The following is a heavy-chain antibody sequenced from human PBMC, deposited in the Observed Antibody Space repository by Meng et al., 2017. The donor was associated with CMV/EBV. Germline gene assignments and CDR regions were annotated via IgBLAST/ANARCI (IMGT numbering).Heavy chain of an antibody. CDR3: AKGYGLVLLWELLGGPFDY. D-gene: IGHD1-26*01. CDR2: IIPIFGTA. Sequence: SVKVSCKASGGTFSSYAISWVRQAPGQGLEWMGGIIPIFGTANYAQKFQGRVTITTDESTSTAYMELSSLRSEDTAVYYCAKGYGLVLLWELLGGPFDYWGQGSLVTVSS. J-gene: IGHJ4*02. V-gene: IGHV1-69*05. CDR1: GGTFSSYA.